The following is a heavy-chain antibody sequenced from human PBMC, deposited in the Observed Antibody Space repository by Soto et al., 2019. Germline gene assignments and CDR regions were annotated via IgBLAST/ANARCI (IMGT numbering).Heavy chain of an antibody. CDR1: GYTFTRYW. V-gene: IGHV5-51*01. Sequence: GESLKISFKGSGYTFTRYWIALVRQIPGKGLEWMGIMYPGDSDTIYSPSLQGQVTMSADKSISTAYLQWSSLKASDTAMYYCATVQYCSGDSCYNFDCWGQGTLVTVSS. CDR3: ATVQYCSGDSCYNFDC. CDR2: MYPGDSDT. J-gene: IGHJ4*02. D-gene: IGHD2-15*01.